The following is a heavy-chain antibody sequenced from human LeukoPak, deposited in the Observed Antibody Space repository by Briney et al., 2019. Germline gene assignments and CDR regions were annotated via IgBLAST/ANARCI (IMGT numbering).Heavy chain of an antibody. Sequence: GASVKVSCKASGYTFSSNGISWVRQAPGQGLEWMGWISAYNGNTYYAQKFQGRVTMTTDTSTNTAYMELRSLRSEDTAVYYCARDLSAVARYGYFDYWGQGTLVTVSS. CDR3: ARDLSAVARYGYFDY. D-gene: IGHD6-19*01. J-gene: IGHJ4*02. CDR1: GYTFSSNG. V-gene: IGHV1-18*01. CDR2: ISAYNGNT.